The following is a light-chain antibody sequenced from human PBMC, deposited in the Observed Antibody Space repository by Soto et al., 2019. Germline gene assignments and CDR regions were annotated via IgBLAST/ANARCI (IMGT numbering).Light chain of an antibody. CDR1: SSDVGSYND. CDR2: EVS. Sequence: QSALTQPASVSGSPGQSITISCTGTSSDVGSYNDISWYQQHPGKAPKLMIYEVSNRPSGVSNRFSGSKSANTASLTISGLQAEDEADYYCSAYRSTTLVVFGGGTKLTVL. CDR3: SAYRSTTLVV. J-gene: IGLJ2*01. V-gene: IGLV2-14*01.